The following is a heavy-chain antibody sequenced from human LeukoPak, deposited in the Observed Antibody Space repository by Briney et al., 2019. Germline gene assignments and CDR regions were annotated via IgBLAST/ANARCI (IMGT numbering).Heavy chain of an antibody. J-gene: IGHJ4*02. V-gene: IGHV1-69*06. CDR3: ARGRDAYSSTELDY. Sequence: SVKVSCKASRGTFSSYAINWVRQAPGQGLEWMGGIIPIFGTANYAQKFQGRVTITADKSTSTAYMALSSLRSEDTAVYYCARGRDAYSSTELDYWGQGTLVTVSS. D-gene: IGHD6-13*01. CDR1: RGTFSSYA. CDR2: IIPIFGTA.